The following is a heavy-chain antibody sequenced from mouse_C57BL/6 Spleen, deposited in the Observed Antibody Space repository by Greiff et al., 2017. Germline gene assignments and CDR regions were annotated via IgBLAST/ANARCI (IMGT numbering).Heavy chain of an antibody. CDR1: GYTFTDYN. D-gene: IGHD2-14*01. J-gene: IGHJ2*01. CDR3: ARRVRGPPFDY. Sequence: VQLKESGPELVKPGASVKMSCKASGYTFTDYNMHWVKQSHGKSLEWIGYINPNNGGTSYNQKFKGKATLTVNKSSSTAYMELRSLTSEDSAVYYCARRVRGPPFDYWGQGTTLTVSS. V-gene: IGHV1-22*01. CDR2: INPNNGGT.